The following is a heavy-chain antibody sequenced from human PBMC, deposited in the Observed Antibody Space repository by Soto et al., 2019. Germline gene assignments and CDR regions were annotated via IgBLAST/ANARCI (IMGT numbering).Heavy chain of an antibody. CDR1: GGTFSNYP. CDR2: IIPIFGTT. Sequence: VQPVQSGAEVKKPGSSVKVSRTASGGTFSNYPFIWVRQAPGQGLDWMGGIIPIFGTTDYGQRFQGRVTITADESTNTAYMELSGLRSDDTAVYYCARCLYCGGGCDSHFDYWGQRTLVTVSS. CDR3: ARCLYCGGGCDSHFDY. D-gene: IGHD2-21*01. J-gene: IGHJ4*02. V-gene: IGHV1-69*01.